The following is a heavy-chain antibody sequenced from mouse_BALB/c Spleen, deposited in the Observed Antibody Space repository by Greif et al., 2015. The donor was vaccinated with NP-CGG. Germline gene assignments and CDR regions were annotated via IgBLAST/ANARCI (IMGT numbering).Heavy chain of an antibody. Sequence: VQLQQPGPELVKPGASVKMSCKASGYTFTSYVMHWVKQKPGQGLEWIGYINPYNDGTKYNEKFKGKATLTSDKSSSTAYIELSSLTSEDSAVYYCARGGGYYLSYAMDYWGQGTSVTVSS. CDR3: ARGGGYYLSYAMDY. D-gene: IGHD2-3*01. CDR2: INPYNDGT. CDR1: GYTFTSYV. J-gene: IGHJ4*01. V-gene: IGHV1-14*01.